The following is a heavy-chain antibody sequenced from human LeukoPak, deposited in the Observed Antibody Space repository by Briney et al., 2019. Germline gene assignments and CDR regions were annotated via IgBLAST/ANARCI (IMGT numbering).Heavy chain of an antibody. CDR2: VGTVGDT. J-gene: IGHJ6*04. CDR3: ARVRTGSVVYYGMDV. V-gene: IGHV3-13*01. CDR1: GFTFSSYD. Sequence: GGSLRLSCASSGFTFSSYDMHWVRQVTGKGLEWVSAVGTVGDTYYPGSVKGRFTVSRENARNSLFLQMNSLRAGDTAVYYCARVRTGSVVYYGMDVWGKGTTVTVSS. D-gene: IGHD1-26*01.